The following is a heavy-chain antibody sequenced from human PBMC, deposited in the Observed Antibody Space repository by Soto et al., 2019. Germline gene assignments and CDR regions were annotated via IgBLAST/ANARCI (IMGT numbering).Heavy chain of an antibody. V-gene: IGHV3-7*01. D-gene: IGHD3-16*01. CDR2: INQGGSEK. Sequence: GGSLSVSCTASGFTFSSHWMCWVRQAPGKGLEWVATINQGGSEKYYVDSVKGRFTISRDNAKNSLYLQVNSLRVEETAVYYCDRDGADDGLSLDYWCQG. CDR1: GFTFSSHW. J-gene: IGHJ4*02. CDR3: DRDGADDGLSLDY.